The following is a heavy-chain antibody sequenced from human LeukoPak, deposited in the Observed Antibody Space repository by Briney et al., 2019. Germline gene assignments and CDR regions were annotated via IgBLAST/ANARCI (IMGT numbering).Heavy chain of an antibody. D-gene: IGHD3-22*01. V-gene: IGHV3-74*01. CDR3: RAGGYYDSSGQNAFDI. CDR2: INSDGSST. CDR1: GFTFSSYW. J-gene: IGHJ3*02. Sequence: GGSLRLSCAASGFTFSSYWMHWVRQAPGKGLVWVSRINSDGSSTSYADSVKGRFTISRDNAKNTLYLQMNSLRAEDTAVYYCRAGGYYDSSGQNAFDIWGQGTMVTVSS.